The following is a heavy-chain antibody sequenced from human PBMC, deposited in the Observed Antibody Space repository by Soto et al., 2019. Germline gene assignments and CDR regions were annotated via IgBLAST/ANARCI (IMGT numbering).Heavy chain of an antibody. V-gene: IGHV5-51*01. D-gene: IGHD4-17*01. CDR3: ARHIYSGYAMTTVTWGWFDP. Sequence: GESLKISCXGSGYSFTSYWIGWVRQMPGKGLEWMGIIYPGDSDTRYSPSFQGQVTISADKSISTAYLQWSSLKASDTAMYYCARHIYSGYAMTTVTWGWFDPWGQGTLVTVSS. CDR2: IYPGDSDT. CDR1: GYSFTSYW. J-gene: IGHJ5*02.